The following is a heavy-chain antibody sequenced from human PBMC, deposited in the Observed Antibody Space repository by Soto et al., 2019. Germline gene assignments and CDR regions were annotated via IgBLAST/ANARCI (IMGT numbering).Heavy chain of an antibody. Sequence: QITLKESGPTLVKPTQTLTLTCTFSGFSLTSSGVGVGWIRQPPGKALEWLALIFWDDDKRYSPSLKSRITIIKDTSRNQVVLTMSNMDPVDTATYYCAKRQYWTGSEDYWGQGTLVTVSS. V-gene: IGHV2-5*02. CDR1: GFSLTSSGVG. J-gene: IGHJ4*02. D-gene: IGHD2-8*02. CDR3: AKRQYWTGSEDY. CDR2: IFWDDDK.